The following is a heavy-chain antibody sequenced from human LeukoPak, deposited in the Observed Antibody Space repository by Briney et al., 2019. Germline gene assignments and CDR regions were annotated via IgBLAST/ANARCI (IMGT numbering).Heavy chain of an antibody. CDR2: IYSSGST. D-gene: IGHD6-13*01. J-gene: IGHJ6*03. CDR1: GGSMTNYY. V-gene: IGHV4-4*07. Sequence: SETLSLTCTVSGGSMTNYYWSWIRQPARKGLEWIGRIYSSGSTNFKSSLKSRVSMSVDTSTNQFSLNISSVSAADSAVYYCARDAGKRNRNSWYKVYYYYYMDVWGKGTTVTVSS. CDR3: ARDAGKRNRNSWYKVYYYYYMDV.